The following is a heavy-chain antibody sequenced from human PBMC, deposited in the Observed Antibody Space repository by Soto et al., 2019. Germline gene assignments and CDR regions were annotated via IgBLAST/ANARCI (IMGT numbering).Heavy chain of an antibody. D-gene: IGHD5-12*01. J-gene: IGHJ4*02. Sequence: QVQLVQSGAEVKKPGSSVKVSCKASGGTFSSYAISWVRQAPGQGLEWMGGIIPIFGTAKYAQKFQGRVTITADESMSTAYMELSSLRSEDTAVYYCASLLRGYSGTGDYWGQGTLVTVSS. CDR3: ASLLRGYSGTGDY. V-gene: IGHV1-69*12. CDR1: GGTFSSYA. CDR2: IIPIFGTA.